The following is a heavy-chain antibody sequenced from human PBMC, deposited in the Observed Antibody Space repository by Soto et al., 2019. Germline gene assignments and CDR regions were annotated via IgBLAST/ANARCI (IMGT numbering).Heavy chain of an antibody. CDR1: GYTFTSYD. D-gene: IGHD6-6*01. Sequence: ASVKVSCKASGYTFTSYDINWVRQATGQGLEWMGWMNPNSGNTGYAQKFQGRVTMTRNTSISTAYMELSSLRSEDTAVYYCARVGLATSIAAQAAGAFDIPGQATMVTV. J-gene: IGHJ3*02. V-gene: IGHV1-8*01. CDR2: MNPNSGNT. CDR3: ARVGLATSIAAQAAGAFDI.